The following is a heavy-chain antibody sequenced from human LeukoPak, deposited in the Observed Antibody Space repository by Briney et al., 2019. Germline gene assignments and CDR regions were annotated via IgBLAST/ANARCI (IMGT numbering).Heavy chain of an antibody. V-gene: IGHV4-59*08. CDR3: ARHLSTAASGTGIFDY. Sequence: PSETLSLTCTVSGDSLRSYYWTWIRQPPGKGLEWIGYIYYTGSANYNPSLKGRVTISVDTSKNQFSLKLNSVTAADTAVYYCARHLSTAASGTGIFDYWGQGTLVTVSS. D-gene: IGHD6-13*01. CDR1: GDSLRSYY. J-gene: IGHJ4*02. CDR2: IYYTGSA.